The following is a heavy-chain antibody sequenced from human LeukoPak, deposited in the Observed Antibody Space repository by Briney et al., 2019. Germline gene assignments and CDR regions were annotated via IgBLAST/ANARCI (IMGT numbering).Heavy chain of an antibody. CDR3: AGRPVRTLDI. Sequence: GESLKISCKPSGYTLISFWIVWVRQMPGKGLEWMGLIQPRDSQTRYSPSFQGQVTFSDDKSISTAYLQWSSLRASDTAMYYCAGRPVRTLDICGQGTMVTVSS. D-gene: IGHD4-17*01. V-gene: IGHV5-51*01. J-gene: IGHJ3*02. CDR1: GYTLISFW. CDR2: IQPRDSQT.